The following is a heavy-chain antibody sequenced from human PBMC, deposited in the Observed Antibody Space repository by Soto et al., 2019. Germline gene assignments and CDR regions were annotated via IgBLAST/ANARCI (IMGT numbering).Heavy chain of an antibody. D-gene: IGHD3-22*01. V-gene: IGHV4-34*01. CDR2: INHSGST. CDR1: GGSFSGYY. J-gene: IGHJ4*02. CDR3: VTSSGTPMGYFDY. Sequence: SETLSLTCAVYGGSFSGYYWSWIRQPPGKGLEWIGEINHSGSTNYNPSLKSRVTISVDTSKNQFSLKLSSVTAADTAVYYCVTSSGTPMGYFDYWGKGTLVTVAS.